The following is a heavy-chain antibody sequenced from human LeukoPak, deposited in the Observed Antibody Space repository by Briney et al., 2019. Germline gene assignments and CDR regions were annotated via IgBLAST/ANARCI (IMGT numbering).Heavy chain of an antibody. CDR1: GFTFSDYY. V-gene: IGHV3-11*04. Sequence: GGSLRLSCAASGFTFSDYYMSWIRQAPGKGLEWVSYISSSGSTIYYADSVKGRFTISRDNAKNSLYLQMNSLRAEDTAMYYCARDHYDFWSGYLSVGNWFDPWGQGTLVTVSS. CDR3: ARDHYDFWSGYLSVGNWFDP. D-gene: IGHD3-3*01. J-gene: IGHJ5*02. CDR2: ISSSGSTI.